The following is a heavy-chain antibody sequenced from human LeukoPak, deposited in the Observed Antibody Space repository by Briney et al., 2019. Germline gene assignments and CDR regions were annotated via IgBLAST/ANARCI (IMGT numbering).Heavy chain of an antibody. CDR2: ISYDGSNK. CDR3: ARDEPRNAFDI. CDR1: GFTFSSYG. J-gene: IGHJ3*02. Sequence: GGSLRLSCAASGFTFSSYGMHWVRQAPGKGLEWVAVISYDGSNKYYADSVKGRFTISRDNAKNSLYLQMNSLRAEDTAVYYCARDEPRNAFDIWGQGTMVTVSS. V-gene: IGHV3-30*03.